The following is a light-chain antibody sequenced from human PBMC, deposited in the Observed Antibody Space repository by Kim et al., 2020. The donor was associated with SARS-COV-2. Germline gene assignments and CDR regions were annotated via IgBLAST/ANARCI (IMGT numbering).Light chain of an antibody. Sequence: VAVGDRVTSTCRASQGISSALAWYQQKPGKAPKLLIYDASSLESGVPSRFSGSGSGTDFTLTIGSLQPEDFATYYCQQFHSYPLTFGGGTKVDIK. CDR1: QGISSA. J-gene: IGKJ4*01. CDR2: DAS. CDR3: QQFHSYPLT. V-gene: IGKV1-13*02.